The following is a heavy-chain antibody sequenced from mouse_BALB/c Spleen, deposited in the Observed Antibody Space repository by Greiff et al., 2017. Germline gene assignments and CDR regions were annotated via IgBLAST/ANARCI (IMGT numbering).Heavy chain of an antibody. CDR2: ILPGSGST. CDR1: GYTFSSYW. Sequence: QVQLQQSGAELMKPGASVKISCKATGYTFSSYWIEWVKQRPGHGLEWIGEILPGSGSTNYNEKFKGKATFTADTSSNTAYMQLSSLTSEDSAVYYCARGALLRLLYYFDYWGQGTTLTVSS. J-gene: IGHJ2*01. V-gene: IGHV1-9*01. CDR3: ARGALLRLLYYFDY. D-gene: IGHD1-2*01.